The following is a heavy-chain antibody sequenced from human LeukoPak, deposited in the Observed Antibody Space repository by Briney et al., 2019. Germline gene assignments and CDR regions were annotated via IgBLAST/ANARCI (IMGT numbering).Heavy chain of an antibody. D-gene: IGHD3-3*01. Sequence: GGSLRLSCTASGFSVTGNYMSWVRQAPGKGLEWVSVFYGGGATYYVDSVKGRVTISRDNSKDTLYLQMNSLRAADTAVYYCAKEYYDFWSGYYYFDNWGQGTLVTVSS. J-gene: IGHJ4*02. CDR2: FYGGGAT. V-gene: IGHV3-53*01. CDR3: AKEYYDFWSGYYYFDN. CDR1: GFSVTGNY.